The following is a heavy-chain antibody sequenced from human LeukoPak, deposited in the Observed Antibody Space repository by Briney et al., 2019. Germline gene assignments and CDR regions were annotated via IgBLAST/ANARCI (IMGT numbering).Heavy chain of an antibody. CDR2: ISGSGGST. CDR3: AKFPIPYYDFWSGPNYFDY. Sequence: GGSLRLSCAASGFTLSSYAMSWVRQAPGKGLEWVSAISGSGGSTYYADSVKGRFTISRDNSKNTLYLQMNSLRAEDTAVYYCAKFPIPYYDFWSGPNYFDYWGQGTLVTVSS. CDR1: GFTLSSYA. J-gene: IGHJ4*02. V-gene: IGHV3-23*01. D-gene: IGHD3-3*01.